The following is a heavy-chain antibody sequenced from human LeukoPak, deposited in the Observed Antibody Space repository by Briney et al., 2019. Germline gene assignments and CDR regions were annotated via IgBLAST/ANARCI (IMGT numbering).Heavy chain of an antibody. J-gene: IGHJ4*02. V-gene: IGHV1-24*01. D-gene: IGHD3-10*01. CDR2: FDPEDGET. CDR1: GYTLTELS. CDR3: ATLIPMVRGVIIGAFDY. Sequence: ASVKVSCKVSGYTLTELSMHWVRQAPGKGLEWMGGFDPEDGETIYAQKFQGRVTMTEDTSTDTAYMELSSLRSEDTAVYYCATLIPMVRGVIIGAFDYWGQGTLVTVSS.